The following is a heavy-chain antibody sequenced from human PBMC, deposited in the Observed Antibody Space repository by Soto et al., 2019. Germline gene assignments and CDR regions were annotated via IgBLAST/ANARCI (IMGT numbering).Heavy chain of an antibody. D-gene: IGHD4-17*01. CDR3: AKELVAYGEYDTYYYGMDV. V-gene: IGHV3-30*18. CDR2: ISYDGRDK. Sequence: GGSLRLSCAASGFTFSNYGMHWVRRAPGKGLEWVAIISYDGRDKNYADSVKGRFTISRDNSKNTMYLQMNSLRAEDTAVYYCAKELVAYGEYDTYYYGMDVWGQGTTVTVSS. J-gene: IGHJ6*02. CDR1: GFTFSNYG.